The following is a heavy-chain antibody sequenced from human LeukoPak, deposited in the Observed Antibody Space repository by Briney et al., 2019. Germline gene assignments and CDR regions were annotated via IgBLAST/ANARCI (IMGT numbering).Heavy chain of an antibody. J-gene: IGHJ4*02. CDR1: GYTFSDYT. V-gene: IGHV3-48*01. CDR3: TRDLEY. Sequence: GGSLRLSCGASGYTFSDYTMNWVRQAPGKGPEWISYISSGGSVMHYADSVKGRFTISRDNVENSLYLQMNSLRVEGTAVYYCTRDLEYWGQGVLVTVSS. CDR2: ISSGGSVM.